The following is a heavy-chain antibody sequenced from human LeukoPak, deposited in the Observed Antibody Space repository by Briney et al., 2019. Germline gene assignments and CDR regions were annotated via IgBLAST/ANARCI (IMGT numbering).Heavy chain of an antibody. CDR2: ISSSSSYI. CDR1: GFTFSSYS. CDR3: ARDNDSNYYYYGMDV. V-gene: IGHV3-21*01. J-gene: IGHJ6*02. Sequence: GGSLRLSCAASGFTFSSYSMNWVRQAPGKGLEWVSSISSSSSYIYYADSVKGRFTISRDNAKNSLYLQMNSLRAEDTAVYYCARDNDSNYYYYGMDVWGQGPRSPSP. D-gene: IGHD3-22*01.